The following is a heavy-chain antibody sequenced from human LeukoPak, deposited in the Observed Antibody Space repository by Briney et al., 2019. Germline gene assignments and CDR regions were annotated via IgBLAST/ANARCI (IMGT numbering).Heavy chain of an antibody. J-gene: IGHJ4*02. CDR1: GGSISSHC. V-gene: IGHV4-59*11. CDR2: IYYSGST. CDR3: ARYCTNGVCYGSFDY. D-gene: IGHD2-8*01. Sequence: PSETLSLTCTVSGGSISSHCWSWIRQPPGKGLEWIGYIYYSGSTNYNPSLKSRVTISVDTSKNQFSLKLSSVTAADTAVYYCARYCTNGVCYGSFDYWGQGTLVTVSS.